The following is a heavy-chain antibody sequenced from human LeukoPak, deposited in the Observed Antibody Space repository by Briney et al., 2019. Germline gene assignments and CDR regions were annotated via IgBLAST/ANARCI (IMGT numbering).Heavy chain of an antibody. CDR1: GFTFSSYG. J-gene: IGHJ4*02. D-gene: IGHD1-26*01. CDR3: ARDYSGSYPLSGY. CDR2: IRYDGSNK. V-gene: IGHV3-30*02. Sequence: PGGSLRLSCAASGFTFSSYGMHWVRQAPGKGLEWVAFIRYDGSNKYYADSVKGRFTISRDNSKNTLYLQMNSLRAEDTAVYYCARDYSGSYPLSGYWGQGTLVTVSS.